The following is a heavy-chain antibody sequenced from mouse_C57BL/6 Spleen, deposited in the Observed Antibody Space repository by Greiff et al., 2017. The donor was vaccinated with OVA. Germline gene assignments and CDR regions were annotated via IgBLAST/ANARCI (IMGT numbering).Heavy chain of an antibody. V-gene: IGHV5-9-1*02. CDR3: TSLLPYYAMDY. D-gene: IGHD2-10*01. CDR2: ISSGGDYI. CDR1: GFTFSSYA. J-gene: IGHJ4*01. Sequence: EVQGVESGEGLVKPGGSLKLSCAASGFTFSSYAMSWVRQTPEKRLEWVAYISSGGDYIYYADTVKGRFTISRDNARNTLYLQMSSLKSEDTAMYYCTSLLPYYAMDYWGQGTSVTVSS.